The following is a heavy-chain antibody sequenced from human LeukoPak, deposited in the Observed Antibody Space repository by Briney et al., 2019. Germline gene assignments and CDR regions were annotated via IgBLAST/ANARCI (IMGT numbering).Heavy chain of an antibody. D-gene: IGHD5-18*01. V-gene: IGHV3-23*01. CDR3: AKDTRLGYSYGQYYFDY. Sequence: GGSLRLSCAASGFTFSSYAMSWVRQAPGKGLEWVSAISGSGGSTYYADSVKGRFTTSRDNSKNTLYLQMNSLRAEDTAVYYCAKDTRLGYSYGQYYFDYWGQGTLVTVSS. J-gene: IGHJ4*02. CDR1: GFTFSSYA. CDR2: ISGSGGST.